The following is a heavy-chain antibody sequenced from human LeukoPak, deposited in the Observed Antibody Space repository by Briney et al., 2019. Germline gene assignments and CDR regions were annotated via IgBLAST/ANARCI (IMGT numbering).Heavy chain of an antibody. V-gene: IGHV3-21*01. CDR1: GFTFSSYS. CDR3: ARDPTSWDYYYGMDV. D-gene: IGHD2-2*01. J-gene: IGHJ6*02. CDR2: ISRSSSYI. Sequence: GGSLRLSCAASGFTFSSYSMNWVRQAPGKGLEWGSSISRSSSYIYYADSVKGRFTISRDNAKNSLYLQMNSLRAEDTAVYYCARDPTSWDYYYGMDVWGQGTTVTVSS.